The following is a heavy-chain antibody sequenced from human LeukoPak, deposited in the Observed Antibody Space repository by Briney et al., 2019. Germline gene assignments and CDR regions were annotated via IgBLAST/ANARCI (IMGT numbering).Heavy chain of an antibody. D-gene: IGHD6-19*01. CDR3: ARESRKIAVAGTGDAFDI. V-gene: IGHV1-18*01. Sequence: ASGKLSCTASGYTFTQYGIVWLRQAPGQGLEWRGWSSRHNGNSNYAQKFHGRVTMTTYTSTSTVYLDLRSLRSDDTAVYYCARESRKIAVAGTGDAFDIWGQGTMVTVSS. CDR2: SSRHNGNS. J-gene: IGHJ3*02. CDR1: GYTFTQYG.